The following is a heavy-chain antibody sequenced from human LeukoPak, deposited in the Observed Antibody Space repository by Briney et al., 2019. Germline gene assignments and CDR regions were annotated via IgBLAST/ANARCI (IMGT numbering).Heavy chain of an antibody. CDR2: ISSSSSYI. CDR1: GFTFSNYS. CDR3: AREEAVAGSFDY. Sequence: KPGGSLRLSCAASGFTFSNYSMNWVRQAPGKGLEWVSSISSSSSYIYYADSVKGRFTISRDNAKNSLYLQMNSLRAEDTAVYYCAREEAVAGSFDYWGQGTLVTVSS. J-gene: IGHJ4*02. V-gene: IGHV3-21*01. D-gene: IGHD6-19*01.